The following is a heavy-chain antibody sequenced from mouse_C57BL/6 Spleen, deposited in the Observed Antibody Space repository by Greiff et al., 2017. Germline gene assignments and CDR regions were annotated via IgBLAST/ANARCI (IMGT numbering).Heavy chain of an antibody. CDR2: IWRGGST. CDR3: AKSPGIYDGYSLYYYAMDY. V-gene: IGHV2-5*01. Sequence: VQLQESGPGLVQPSQSLSITCTVSGFSLTSYGVHWVRQSPGKGLEWLGVIWRGGSTDYNAAFMSRLSITKDNSKSQVFFKMNSLQADDTAIYYCAKSPGIYDGYSLYYYAMDYWGQGTSVTVSS. CDR1: GFSLTSYG. J-gene: IGHJ4*01. D-gene: IGHD2-3*01.